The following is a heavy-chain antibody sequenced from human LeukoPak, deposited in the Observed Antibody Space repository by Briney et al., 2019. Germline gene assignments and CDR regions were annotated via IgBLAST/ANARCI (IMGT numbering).Heavy chain of an antibody. V-gene: IGHV3-48*01. Sequence: GGSLRLSCAASGFTFSSYSMNWVRQAPGKGLEWVSYISSSSSTIYYADSVKGRFTISRDNAKNSLYLQMNSLRAEDTAVYYCARGPIAGYSSGWADFGPDLNWFDPWGQGTLVTVSS. D-gene: IGHD6-19*01. J-gene: IGHJ5*02. CDR3: ARGPIAGYSSGWADFGPDLNWFDP. CDR1: GFTFSSYS. CDR2: ISSSSSTI.